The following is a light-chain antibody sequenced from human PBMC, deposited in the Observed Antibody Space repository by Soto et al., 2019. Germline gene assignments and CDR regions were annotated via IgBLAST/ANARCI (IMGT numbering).Light chain of an antibody. CDR3: GTWDGSLSTGVV. CDR2: DTN. CDR1: SSNIGNNY. J-gene: IGLJ2*01. V-gene: IGLV1-51*01. Sequence: QSVLTQPPSVSAAPGQKVTISCSGSSSNIGNNYVSWYQHLPGTAPKLLIYDTNQRPSGIPDRFSGSKSGTSATLGITGLQTGDEADYYCGTWDGSLSTGVVFGGGTKPPS.